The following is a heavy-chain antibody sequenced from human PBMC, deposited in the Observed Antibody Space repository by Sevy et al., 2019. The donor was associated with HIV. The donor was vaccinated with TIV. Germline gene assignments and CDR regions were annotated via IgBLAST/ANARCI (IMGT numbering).Heavy chain of an antibody. Sequence: ASVKVSCKASGYTFTSFGITWVRQAPGQGLEWVAWVSPYNEKTKYPQKLQGRVTMTTDTSTSTAYMELRSLRSDDTAMYYSARPFCRGGSCYRWYFDFWGQGTLVTVSS. J-gene: IGHJ4*02. CDR1: GYTFTSFG. V-gene: IGHV1-18*01. CDR3: ARPFCRGGSCYRWYFDF. CDR2: VSPYNEKT. D-gene: IGHD2-15*01.